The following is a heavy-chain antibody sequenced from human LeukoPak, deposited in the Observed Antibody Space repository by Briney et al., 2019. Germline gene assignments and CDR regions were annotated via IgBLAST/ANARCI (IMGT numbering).Heavy chain of an antibody. Sequence: GGSLRLSCAASGFTFSSYSMNWVRQAPGKGLEWVSYIGGGASTISYADSVQGRFIITRDNAKNSLYLQMNSLTDEDTAVYYCARDRDYSFDYWGQGTLVTVSP. J-gene: IGHJ4*02. V-gene: IGHV3-48*02. CDR1: GFTFSSYS. D-gene: IGHD5-24*01. CDR3: ARDRDYSFDY. CDR2: IGGGASTI.